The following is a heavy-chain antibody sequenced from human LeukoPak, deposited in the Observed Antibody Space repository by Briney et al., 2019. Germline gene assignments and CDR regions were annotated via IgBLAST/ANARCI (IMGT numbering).Heavy chain of an antibody. J-gene: IGHJ6*04. CDR3: ASALGSRQDV. Sequence: GGSLRLSCAASGFTFDDYAMHWVRQAPGKGLEWVSGISWNSGSIGYADSVKGRFTISRDNAKNSLYLQMNSLRAEDTALYYCASALGSRQDVWGKGTTVTVSS. CDR2: ISWNSGSI. D-gene: IGHD2-15*01. V-gene: IGHV3-9*01. CDR1: GFTFDDYA.